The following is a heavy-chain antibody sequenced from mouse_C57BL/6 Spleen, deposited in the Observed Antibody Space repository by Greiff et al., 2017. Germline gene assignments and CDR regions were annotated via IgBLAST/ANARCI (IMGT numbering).Heavy chain of an antibody. CDR2: IDPSDSYT. V-gene: IGHV1-59*01. CDR1: GYTFTSYW. Sequence: VQLQQPGAELVRPGTSVKLSCKASGYTFTSYWMHWVKQRPGQGLEWIGVIDPSDSYTNYNQKFKGKPTLTVDTSSSTAYMQLSSLTSAYSAVYDCARSDDYGDYWGQGTTLTVSS. CDR3: ARSDDYGDY. J-gene: IGHJ2*01. D-gene: IGHD2-4*01.